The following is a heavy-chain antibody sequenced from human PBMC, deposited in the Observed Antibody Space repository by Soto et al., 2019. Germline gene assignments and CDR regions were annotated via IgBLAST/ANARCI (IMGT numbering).Heavy chain of an antibody. Sequence: GGSLRLSCAASGFTFSSYAMSWVRQAPGKGLEWVSAISGSGGSTYYADSVKGRFTISRDNSKNTLYLQMNSLRAEDTAVYYCASSVQLLWFGDETAQGAFDIWGQGTMVTVSS. D-gene: IGHD3-10*01. CDR2: ISGSGGST. V-gene: IGHV3-23*01. CDR1: GFTFSSYA. J-gene: IGHJ3*02. CDR3: ASSVQLLWFGDETAQGAFDI.